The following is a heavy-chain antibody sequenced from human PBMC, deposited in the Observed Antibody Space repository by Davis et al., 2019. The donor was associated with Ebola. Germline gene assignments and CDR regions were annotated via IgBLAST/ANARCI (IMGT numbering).Heavy chain of an antibody. Sequence: GGSLRLSCAASGFTFSSYAMSWVRQAPGKGLECVSAISGSGGTTYYADSVKGRFTISRDNSKNTLYLQMNSLRAEDTAVYYCARQGGGSGRLTSFDHWGQGTPVTVSS. CDR1: GFTFSSYA. J-gene: IGHJ4*02. V-gene: IGHV3-23*01. CDR3: ARQGGGSGRLTSFDH. CDR2: ISGSGGTT. D-gene: IGHD1-26*01.